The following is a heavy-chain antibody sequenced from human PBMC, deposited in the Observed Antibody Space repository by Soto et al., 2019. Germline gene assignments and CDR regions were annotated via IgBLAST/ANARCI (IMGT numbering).Heavy chain of an antibody. CDR3: ARGVRYCSSTSSCRGEFRWFDP. Sequence: PSETLSLTCAVSGGSISSGGYSWSWIRQPPGKGLEWIGYIYHSGSTYYNPSLKSRVTISVDRSKNQFSLKLSSVTAADTAVYYCARGVRYCSSTSSCRGEFRWFDPWGQGTLVTVSS. V-gene: IGHV4-30-2*01. D-gene: IGHD2-2*01. CDR1: GGSISSGGYS. J-gene: IGHJ5*02. CDR2: IYHSGST.